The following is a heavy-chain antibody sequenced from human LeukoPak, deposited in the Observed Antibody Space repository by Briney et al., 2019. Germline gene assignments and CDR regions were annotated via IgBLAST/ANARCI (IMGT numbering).Heavy chain of an antibody. CDR3: ARDYEMATDY. CDR2: IVPPFGRV. J-gene: IGHJ4*02. CDR1: GGIISTYG. D-gene: IGHD5-24*01. Sequence: SVKVSCKASGGIISTYGIAWVRQAPGQGLEWMGGIVPPFGRVNYAQKFRGRVTMTTDESSSTVYMELTSLISGDTAVYYCARDYEMATDYWGQGTLVTVSS. V-gene: IGHV1-69*05.